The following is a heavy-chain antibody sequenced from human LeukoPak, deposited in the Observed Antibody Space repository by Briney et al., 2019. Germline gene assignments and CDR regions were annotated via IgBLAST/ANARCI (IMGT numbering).Heavy chain of an antibody. CDR3: AREVGAFDI. CDR1: GFTFSNYV. J-gene: IGHJ3*02. V-gene: IGHV3-33*08. Sequence: PGGSLRLSCAASGFTFSNYVMSWVRQAPGKGLEWVAVIWYDGSNKYYADSVKGRFTISRDNSKNTLYLQMNSLRAEDTAVYYCAREVGAFDIWGQGTMVTVSS. CDR2: IWYDGSNK. D-gene: IGHD2-2*01.